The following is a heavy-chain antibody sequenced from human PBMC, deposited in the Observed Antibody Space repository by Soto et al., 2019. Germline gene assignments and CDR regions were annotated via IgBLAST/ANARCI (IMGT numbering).Heavy chain of an antibody. J-gene: IGHJ4*02. CDR3: ARDYGLYSSGWYNFDY. V-gene: IGHV1-18*04. D-gene: IGHD6-19*01. CDR2: ISAYNGNT. CDR1: GYTFTSYG. Sequence: QVQLVQSRAEVKKPGASVKVSCKASGYTFTSYGISWVRQAPGQGLEWMGWISAYNGNTNYAQKLQGRVTMTTDTSTSTAYMELRSLRSEDTAVYYCARDYGLYSSGWYNFDYWGQGTLVTVSS.